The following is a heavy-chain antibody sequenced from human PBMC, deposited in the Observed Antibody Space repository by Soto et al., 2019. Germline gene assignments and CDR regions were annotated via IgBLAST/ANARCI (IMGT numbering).Heavy chain of an antibody. J-gene: IGHJ4*02. V-gene: IGHV1-69*01. CDR1: GGTFNNYG. CDR3: ASWDYDVLTGYSYDD. Sequence: QVKLVQSGAEVKKPGSSVKVSCKASGGTFNNYGMGWVRQAPGQGLEWMGGIIPMIGRTYYAQKFQGRLTLTADASRSTAYMELRSLRSDDTAVYYCASWDYDVLTGYSYDDWGQGTLVTVSS. CDR2: IIPMIGRT. D-gene: IGHD3-9*01.